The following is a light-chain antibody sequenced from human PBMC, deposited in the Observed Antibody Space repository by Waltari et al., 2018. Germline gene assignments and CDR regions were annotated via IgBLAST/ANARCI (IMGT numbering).Light chain of an antibody. Sequence: DVVMTQSPLSLPVTLGQPASISCRSSQSLVHSDGNTYLNWFQQRPGQSPRRLIYKVSNRDSGVPDRFSGSGSGTDVTLKISRVEAEDVGVYYCMQGTHWPLTFGQGTRLEIK. CDR1: QSLVHSDGNTY. CDR2: KVS. CDR3: MQGTHWPLT. J-gene: IGKJ5*01. V-gene: IGKV2-30*02.